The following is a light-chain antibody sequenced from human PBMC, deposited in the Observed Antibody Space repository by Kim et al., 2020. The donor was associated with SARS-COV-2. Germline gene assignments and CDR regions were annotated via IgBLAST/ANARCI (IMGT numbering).Light chain of an antibody. CDR3: QQANTFPLT. CDR2: GAS. CDR1: QSISSS. Sequence: GDRVTITCRASQSISSSLAWYQQKPGQAPNLLIFGASILKSGVPSRFSGSGSGTDFILTISSLQPEDFATYYCQQANTFPLTFGGGTKV. V-gene: IGKV1D-12*01. J-gene: IGKJ4*01.